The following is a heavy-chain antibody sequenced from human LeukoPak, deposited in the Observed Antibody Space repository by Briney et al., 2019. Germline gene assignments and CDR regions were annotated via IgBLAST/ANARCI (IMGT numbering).Heavy chain of an antibody. V-gene: IGHV1-46*01. CDR3: ARGCSSTSCAYYGMDV. CDR1: GYSFTSYY. Sequence: ASVKVSCKASGYSFTSYYIHWVRQAPGQGLEWLGIINPSSGSTTYAQKFQGRVTMNRDTSTGTVYMELSGLRSEDTAVYYRARGCSSTSCAYYGMDVWGQGTTVTVSS. CDR2: INPSSGST. J-gene: IGHJ6*02. D-gene: IGHD2-2*01.